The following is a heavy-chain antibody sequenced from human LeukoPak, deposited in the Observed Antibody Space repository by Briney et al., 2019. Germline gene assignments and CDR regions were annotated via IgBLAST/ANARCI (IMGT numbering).Heavy chain of an antibody. Sequence: GGSLRLSCAASGFTFSSYAMSWIRQAPGKGLEWVSAIIGSNTNTYYADSVKGRFTISRDNSKNTLYLQMNSLRAEDTALYYCARVVYDFWSAYDYWGQGTLVTVSS. J-gene: IGHJ4*02. D-gene: IGHD3-3*01. CDR1: GFTFSSYA. CDR3: ARVVYDFWSAYDY. CDR2: IIGSNTNT. V-gene: IGHV3-23*01.